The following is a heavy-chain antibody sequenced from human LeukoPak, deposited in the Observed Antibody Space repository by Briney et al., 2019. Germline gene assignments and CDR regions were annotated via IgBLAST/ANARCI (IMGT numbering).Heavy chain of an antibody. J-gene: IGHJ4*02. D-gene: IGHD4-17*01. CDR2: ITTYNGNT. CDR3: ARGYDYGDYVGDFDY. Sequence: ASVKVSCKASGYTFTSYPISWVRQAPGQGLEWMGWITTYNGNTHYAQKLQGRVTITTETSTSTAYMDLRGLRSDDTAVYYCARGYDYGDYVGDFDYWGQGTLVTVSS. CDR1: GYTFTSYP. V-gene: IGHV1-18*01.